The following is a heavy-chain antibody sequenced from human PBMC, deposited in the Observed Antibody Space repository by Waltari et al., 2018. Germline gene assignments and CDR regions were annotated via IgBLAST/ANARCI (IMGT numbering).Heavy chain of an antibody. J-gene: IGHJ4*02. CDR2: THYSGST. V-gene: IGHV4-39*07. CDR3: ARESGRDYYLDS. CDR1: CGSITSSNYY. D-gene: IGHD3-10*01. Sequence: QLHLQESGPGLVKPSETLSLTYTVPCGSITSSNYYWGWIRQSPGMGLEWIGITHYSGSTHYSPSLKSRVTISVDTSRNQFSLKLSSVTAADTAIYYCARESGRDYYLDSWGQGTLVTVSS.